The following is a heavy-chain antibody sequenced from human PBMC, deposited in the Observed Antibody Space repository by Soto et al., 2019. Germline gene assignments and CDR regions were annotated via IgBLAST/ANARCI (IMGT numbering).Heavy chain of an antibody. J-gene: IGHJ5*02. D-gene: IGHD6-13*01. Sequence: QVQLVQSGAEVKKPGSSVKVSCKASGGTFSSYAISWVRQAPGQGLEWMGGIIPIFGTANYAQKFQGRVTITADKSTSTAYMELSSLRSXDTXXXXCARDASLAAAGTTPLGPWGQGTLVTVSS. CDR1: GGTFSSYA. CDR3: ARDASLAAAGTTPLGP. CDR2: IIPIFGTA. V-gene: IGHV1-69*06.